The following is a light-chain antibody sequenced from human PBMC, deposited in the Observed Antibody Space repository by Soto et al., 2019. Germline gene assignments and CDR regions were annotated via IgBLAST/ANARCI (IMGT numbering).Light chain of an antibody. CDR1: QSVGSN. CDR3: QQYNDTPPWT. CDR2: GAS. J-gene: IGKJ1*01. V-gene: IGKV3-15*01. Sequence: IMMTQSPATLSVSPGEGATLSCRASQSVGSNLAWYQQKPGQSPRLLIYGASTRATGIPARFSGSGSGTEFTLTISSLQSEDFAVYYCQQYNDTPPWTFGQGTKVDI.